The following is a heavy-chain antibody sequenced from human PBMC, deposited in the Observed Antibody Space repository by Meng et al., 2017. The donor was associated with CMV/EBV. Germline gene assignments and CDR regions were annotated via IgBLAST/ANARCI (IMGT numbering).Heavy chain of an antibody. V-gene: IGHV4-59*01. CDR1: SGSINDYC. CDR2: VHSNKST. CDR3: ARGRGFWSGKPTPSFDY. Sequence: ESLKISCTISSGSINDYCWNWIRQPPGKGLEWIGYVHSNKSTKYNPALKSRVDISLDTSKNQFSLKLTSVTAADTAVYYCARGRGFWSGKPTPSFDYWGQGTLVTVSS. J-gene: IGHJ4*02. D-gene: IGHD3-3*01.